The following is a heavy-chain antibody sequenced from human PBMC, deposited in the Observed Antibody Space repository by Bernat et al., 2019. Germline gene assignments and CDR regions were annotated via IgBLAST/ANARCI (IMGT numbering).Heavy chain of an antibody. CDR2: ISYDGSNK. Sequence: QVQLVESGGGVVQPGRSLRLSCAASGFTFSSYAMHWVRQAPGKGLEWVAVISYDGSNKYYADSVKGRFTISRDNSKNTLYLQMNSLRAEDTAVYYCATDHYISSGWTGGFDYWGQGTLVTVSS. CDR1: GFTFSSYA. V-gene: IGHV3-30*01. D-gene: IGHD6-19*01. J-gene: IGHJ4*02. CDR3: ATDHYISSGWTGGFDY.